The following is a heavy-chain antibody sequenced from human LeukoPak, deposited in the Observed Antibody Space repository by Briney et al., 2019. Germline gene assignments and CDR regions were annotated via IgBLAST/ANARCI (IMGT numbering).Heavy chain of an antibody. J-gene: IGHJ4*02. D-gene: IGHD1-7*01. V-gene: IGHV1-46*01. CDR3: ARGPWYNWNYELDY. Sequence: ASVEVSCKASGYTFTTYYIHWVRQAPGQGLEWMGIINPSGGSTTYAQAFQGRVTMTRDTSTSTVYMELRSLRSEDTAVYYCARGPWYNWNYELDYWGQGTLVTVSS. CDR1: GYTFTTYY. CDR2: INPSGGST.